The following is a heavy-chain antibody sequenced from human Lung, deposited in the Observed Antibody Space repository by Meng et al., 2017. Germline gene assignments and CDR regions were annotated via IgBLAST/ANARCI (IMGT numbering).Heavy chain of an antibody. CDR3: ARGPTTMAHDFDY. D-gene: IGHD4-11*01. Sequence: QVLLQQWGEGLLKPSETLSLTCVVSGGSFSDYYWSWIRQPPGKGLEWIGEINHSGSTNYNPSLESRTTISVDTSQNNLSLKLSSVTAADSAVYYCARGPTTMAHDFDYWGQGTLVTVSS. V-gene: IGHV4-34*01. CDR2: INHSGST. CDR1: GGSFSDYY. J-gene: IGHJ4*02.